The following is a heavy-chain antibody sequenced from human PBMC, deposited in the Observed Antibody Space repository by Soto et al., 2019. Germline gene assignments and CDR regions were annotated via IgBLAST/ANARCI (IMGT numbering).Heavy chain of an antibody. CDR2: IKSKTDGGTT. CDR1: GFTFSNAW. CDR3: TTGEGSSEMVYYYYYGMDV. V-gene: IGHV3-15*07. J-gene: IGHJ6*02. Sequence: GGSLRLSCAASGFTFSNAWMNWVRQAPGKGLEWVGRIKSKTDGGTTDYAAPVKGRFTISRDDSKNTLYLQMNSLKTEDTAVYYCTTGEGSSEMVYYYYYGMDVWGQGTTVTVSS. D-gene: IGHD6-6*01.